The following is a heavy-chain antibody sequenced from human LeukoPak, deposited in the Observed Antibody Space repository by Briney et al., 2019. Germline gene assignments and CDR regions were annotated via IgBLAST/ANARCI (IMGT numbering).Heavy chain of an antibody. Sequence: PSETLSLTCAVYGGSFSGYYWSWIRQPPGKGLEWIGEINHSGSTNYNPSLKSRVTISVDTSKNQFSLKLSSVTAADTAVYYCARGGYCSSTSCVPNWFDPWGQGTLVTISS. CDR2: INHSGST. CDR3: ARGGYCSSTSCVPNWFDP. D-gene: IGHD2-2*01. CDR1: GGSFSGYY. J-gene: IGHJ5*02. V-gene: IGHV4-34*01.